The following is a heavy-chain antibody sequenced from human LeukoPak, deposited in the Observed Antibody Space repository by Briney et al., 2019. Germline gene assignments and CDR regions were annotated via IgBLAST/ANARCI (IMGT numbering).Heavy chain of an antibody. J-gene: IGHJ4*02. CDR3: AKDTYDFWSGQSGY. CDR2: IRSDGSNK. Sequence: GGSLRLSCAASGFTFSYYGMHWVRQAPGKGLEWVTFIRSDGSNKYYADSVKGRFTISRDNSENTLYLQMNSLRAEDTAIYYCAKDTYDFWSGQSGYWGQGTLVAVSS. D-gene: IGHD3-3*01. V-gene: IGHV3-30*02. CDR1: GFTFSYYG.